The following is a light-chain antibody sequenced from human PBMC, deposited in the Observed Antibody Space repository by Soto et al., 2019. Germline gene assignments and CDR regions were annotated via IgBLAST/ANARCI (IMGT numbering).Light chain of an antibody. CDR3: QQSYSTPRT. CDR1: QGISSN. V-gene: IGKV1-39*01. J-gene: IGKJ1*01. Sequence: DIQMTQSPSSLSASVGDRVTITCRASQGISSNLNWYQQKPGKAPQLLIFAASSLQSGVPSRFSGSESGTDFTLTISSLQPEDFATYYCQQSYSTPRTFGQGTKVDIK. CDR2: AAS.